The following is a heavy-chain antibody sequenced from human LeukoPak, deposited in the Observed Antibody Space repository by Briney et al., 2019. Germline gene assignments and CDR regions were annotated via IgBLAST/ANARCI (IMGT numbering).Heavy chain of an antibody. V-gene: IGHV3-11*01. CDR2: ISSSGSTI. D-gene: IGHD6-13*01. CDR3: ARTKATAGLFFDY. Sequence: GGSLRLSCAASGFTFSNAWMSWVRQAPGKGLEWVSYISSSGSTIYYADSVKGRFTISRDNAKNSLYLQMNSLRAEDTAVYFCARTKATAGLFFDYWGQGTLVTVSS. CDR1: GFTFSNAW. J-gene: IGHJ4*02.